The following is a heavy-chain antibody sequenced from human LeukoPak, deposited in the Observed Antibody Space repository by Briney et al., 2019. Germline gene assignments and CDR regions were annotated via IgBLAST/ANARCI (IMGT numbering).Heavy chain of an antibody. Sequence: GASVKVSCKASGGTFSSYAISWVRQAPGQGLEWMGGIIPIFGTANYAQKFQGRVTITADESTSTAYMELSSLRSEDTAVYYCARSSGYCTNGVCHYTHWGQGTLVTVSS. CDR1: GGTFSSYA. CDR2: IIPIFGTA. D-gene: IGHD2-8*01. J-gene: IGHJ4*02. CDR3: ARSSGYCTNGVCHYTH. V-gene: IGHV1-69*13.